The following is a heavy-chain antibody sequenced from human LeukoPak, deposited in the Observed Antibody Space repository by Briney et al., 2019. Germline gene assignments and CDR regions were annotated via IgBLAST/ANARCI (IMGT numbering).Heavy chain of an antibody. J-gene: IGHJ3*02. CDR2: ISSSSSHI. V-gene: IGHV3-21*01. CDR1: GFTFSSYS. Sequence: GGSLRLSCAASGFTFSSYSMNWVRQAPGKGLEWVSSISSSSSHIYYADSVKGRFTISRDNAKNSLYLQMNSLRAEDTAVYYCARRVKADAFDIWGQGTMVTVSS. CDR3: ARRVKADAFDI. D-gene: IGHD3-22*01.